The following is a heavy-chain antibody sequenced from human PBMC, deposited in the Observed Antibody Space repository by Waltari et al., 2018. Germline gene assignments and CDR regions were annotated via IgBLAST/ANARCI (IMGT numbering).Heavy chain of an antibody. Sequence: QVQLQQWGAGLLKPSETLSLTCAVYGGSFSGYYWSWIRQAPGKGLEWIGEINHDGSTNFNPSLKSRVTLSVDTSKNQFSLELSSVAAAEPAVYYCARGSFSQSNYYMDVWGKVTTVTVSS. V-gene: IGHV4-34*01. CDR3: ARGSFSQSNYYMDV. J-gene: IGHJ6*03. CDR1: GGSFSGYY. CDR2: INHDGST. D-gene: IGHD1-26*01.